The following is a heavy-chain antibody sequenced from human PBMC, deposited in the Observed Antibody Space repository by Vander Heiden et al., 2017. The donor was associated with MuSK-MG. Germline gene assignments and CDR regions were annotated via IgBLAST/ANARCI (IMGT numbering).Heavy chain of an antibody. V-gene: IGHV1-69*12. Sequence: QVQLVQSGAEVKKPGSSVKVSCKASGGTFSSYAISWVRQAPGQGLEWMGGIIPIFGTANYAKKFHGRGTITADESTSTAYRELSSLRSEDTAVYYCARAVYYDDSSGYLHPFDYWGQGTLVTVSS. CDR3: ARAVYYDDSSGYLHPFDY. CDR1: GGTFSSYA. CDR2: IIPIFGTA. D-gene: IGHD3-22*01. J-gene: IGHJ4*02.